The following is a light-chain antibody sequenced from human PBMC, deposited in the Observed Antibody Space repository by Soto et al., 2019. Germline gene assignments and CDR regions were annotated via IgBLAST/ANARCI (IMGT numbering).Light chain of an antibody. CDR3: LQHYRYPLT. Sequence: DIQMTQSPSSLSASIGDRVTITCRASPSIYSYLNWYQQKAGRAPMLLIYKASTVKSGVPSRFGGSGSRTEFTLTISILQAEDVVTYYCLQHYRYPLTFGQGTKVDIK. J-gene: IGKJ1*01. CDR2: KAS. V-gene: IGKV1-17*01. CDR1: PSIYSY.